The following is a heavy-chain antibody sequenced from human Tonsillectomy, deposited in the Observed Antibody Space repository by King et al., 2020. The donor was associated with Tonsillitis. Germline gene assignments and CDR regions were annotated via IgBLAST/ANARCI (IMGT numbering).Heavy chain of an antibody. V-gene: IGHV3-30*18. J-gene: IGHJ4*02. D-gene: IGHD3-16*01. CDR2: ISYDGRNK. CDR3: AKGPLWGSHLADY. Sequence: VQLVESGGGVVQPGRSLRLSCSASGFTFSNHGMHWVRQAPGKGLEWVAVISYDGRNKYYADSVKGRFTNSRDNSKNTLYLQMNSLRAEDSAMYYCAKGPLWGSHLADYWGQGTLVTVSS. CDR1: GFTFSNHG.